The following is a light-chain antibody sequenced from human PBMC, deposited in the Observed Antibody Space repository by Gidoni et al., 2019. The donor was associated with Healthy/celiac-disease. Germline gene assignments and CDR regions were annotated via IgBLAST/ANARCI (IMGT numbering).Light chain of an antibody. CDR1: SSDVGGDNY. Sequence: SALTQPASVSGSAGRSITISCTGPSSDVGGDNYVSWYQQLPGKAPKLMLYEVSNRPSGVSIRSSGSKSGNTASLTISGLYAEDEADYYCSSYTSISTLVVFGGGTKLTVL. CDR3: SSYTSISTLVV. CDR2: EVS. J-gene: IGLJ2*01. V-gene: IGLV2-14*01.